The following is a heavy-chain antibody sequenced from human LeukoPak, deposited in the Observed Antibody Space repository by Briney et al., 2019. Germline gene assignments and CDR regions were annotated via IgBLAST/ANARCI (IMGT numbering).Heavy chain of an antibody. CDR3: ARSFSGSYGCDY. CDR1: GFSFSSYS. Sequence: PGGSLRLSCAASGFSFSSYSMNWVRQAPGKGLEWVSYISSSSITTYYADSVKGRFTISRDNAKNSVYLQMNSLRAEDTAAYYCARSFSGSYGCDYWGQGTLVTVSS. CDR2: ISSSSITT. D-gene: IGHD1-26*01. J-gene: IGHJ4*02. V-gene: IGHV3-48*01.